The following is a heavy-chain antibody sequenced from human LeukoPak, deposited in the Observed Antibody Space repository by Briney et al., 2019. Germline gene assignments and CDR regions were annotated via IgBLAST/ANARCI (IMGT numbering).Heavy chain of an antibody. CDR2: ISSSSSYI. CDR3: ARPCGGDCYSSNFQH. J-gene: IGHJ1*01. CDR1: GFTFSSYS. V-gene: IGHV3-21*01. Sequence: GGSLRLSCAASGFTFSSYSMNWVRQAPGKGLEWVSSISSSSSYIYYADSEKGRFTISRDNAKNSLYLQMNSLRAEDTAVYYCARPCGGDCYSSNFQHWGQGTLVTVSS. D-gene: IGHD2-21*02.